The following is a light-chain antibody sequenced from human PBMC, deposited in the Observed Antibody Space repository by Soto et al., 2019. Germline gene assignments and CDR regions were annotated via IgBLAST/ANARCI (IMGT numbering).Light chain of an antibody. CDR1: QSIISW. CDR3: QQSYSTTRT. CDR2: KAS. Sequence: DIQMTQSPSTLSASVGDRIIITCRASQSIISWLAWYQQKPGKAPNVLIYKASNLERGVPSRFSGSGSGTVFTLTISSLEPEDFATYYCQQSYSTTRTFGQGTKVDI. V-gene: IGKV1-5*03. J-gene: IGKJ1*01.